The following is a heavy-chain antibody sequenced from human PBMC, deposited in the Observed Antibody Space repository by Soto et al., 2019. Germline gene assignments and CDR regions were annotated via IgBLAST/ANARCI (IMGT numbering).Heavy chain of an antibody. CDR3: ARGRLRFEY. V-gene: IGHV3-23*01. D-gene: IGHD4-17*01. CDR2: VSRIGGNT. Sequence: EVQLLESGGGLVQPGGSLRLSCAASGFTFTSYGMSWVRQAPGKGLEWVAAVSRIGGNTYYADSISGRFTISRDNSKNTLCLQMNSLRAEDTAVYYCARGRLRFEYWGQGALVTVSS. CDR1: GFTFTSYG. J-gene: IGHJ4*02.